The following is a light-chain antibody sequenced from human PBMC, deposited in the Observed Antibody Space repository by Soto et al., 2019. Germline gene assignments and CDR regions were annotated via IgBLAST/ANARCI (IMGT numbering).Light chain of an antibody. J-gene: IGKJ1*01. CDR1: QTINNW. CDR3: KQYNSYPWT. CDR2: DAS. Sequence: GDRVTVTCRASQTINNWLAWYQQKPGKAPKLLIYDASTLEGEVPSRFGASGSGTDFTLTITSLLPDDAATYYCKQYNSYPWTLGQGTKVDIK. V-gene: IGKV1-5*01.